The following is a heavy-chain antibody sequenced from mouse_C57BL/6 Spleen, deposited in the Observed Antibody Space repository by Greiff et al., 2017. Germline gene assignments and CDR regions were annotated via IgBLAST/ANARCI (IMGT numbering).Heavy chain of an antibody. CDR2: ISYDGSN. CDR3: AREYSNYEGAMDY. D-gene: IGHD2-5*01. Sequence: EVKLQESGPGLVKPSQSLSLTCSVTGYSITSGYYWNWIRQFPGNKLEWMGYISYDGSNNYNPSLKNRISITRDTSKNQFFLKLNSLTTEDTATYYCAREYSNYEGAMDYWGQGTSVTVSS. V-gene: IGHV3-6*01. CDR1: GYSITSGYY. J-gene: IGHJ4*01.